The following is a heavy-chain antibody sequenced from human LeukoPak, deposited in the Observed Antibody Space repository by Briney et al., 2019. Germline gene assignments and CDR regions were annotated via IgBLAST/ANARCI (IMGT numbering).Heavy chain of an antibody. D-gene: IGHD2-15*01. Sequence: GGSLRLSCAASGFTFSSHGMSWVRQAPGKGLEWVANVNQGGTEKFYVDSVKGRFTISRDNAENSLYLQMNSLRVEDTAVYCARVLLTFDPWGQGTLVTVSS. CDR3: ARVLLTFDP. V-gene: IGHV3-7*01. J-gene: IGHJ5*02. CDR2: VNQGGTEK. CDR1: GFTFSSHG.